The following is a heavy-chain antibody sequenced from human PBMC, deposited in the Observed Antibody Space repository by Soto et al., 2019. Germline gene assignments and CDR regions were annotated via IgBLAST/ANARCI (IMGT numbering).Heavy chain of an antibody. CDR3: VKGEYYYDSICYYPFDY. CDR2: ISHGGDTT. J-gene: IGHJ4*02. V-gene: IGHV3-23*01. D-gene: IGHD3-22*01. Sequence: AGGSLRLSCAASGFTFSNYGMSWVRQAPGKGLEWVSLISHGGDTTYSADSVRGRFTISRDNSKNTQYLQMSSLRADDTAVYYCVKGEYYYDSICYYPFDYWGQGTLVTVSS. CDR1: GFTFSNYG.